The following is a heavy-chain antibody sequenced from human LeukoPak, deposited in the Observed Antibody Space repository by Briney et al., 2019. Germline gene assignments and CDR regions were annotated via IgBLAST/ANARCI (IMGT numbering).Heavy chain of an antibody. Sequence: SETLSLTCIVSGYSISSGYDWAWIRQPPGKGLEWIGSLYYSESTYSNPSLKSRVTISADTSKNQFSLKLSSVTAADTAVYYCARGVADSSGYYGEDFWGQGTLVTVSS. D-gene: IGHD3-22*01. CDR1: GYSISSGYD. CDR3: ARGVADSSGYYGEDF. J-gene: IGHJ4*02. CDR2: LYYSEST. V-gene: IGHV4-38-2*02.